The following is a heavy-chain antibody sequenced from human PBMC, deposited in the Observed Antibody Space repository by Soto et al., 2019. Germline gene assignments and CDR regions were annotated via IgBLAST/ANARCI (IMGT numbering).Heavy chain of an antibody. CDR3: AREDGDYSGHNWFDP. CDR2: INSDGSST. J-gene: IGHJ5*02. V-gene: IGHV3-74*01. CDR1: GFTFSSYW. D-gene: IGHD4-17*01. Sequence: EVPLVESGGGLVQPGGSLRLSCAASGFTFSSYWMHWVRQAPGKGLVWVSRINSDGSSTSYADSVKGRFTISRDNAKNTLYLQMNSLRAEDTAVYYCAREDGDYSGHNWFDPWGQGTLVTVSS.